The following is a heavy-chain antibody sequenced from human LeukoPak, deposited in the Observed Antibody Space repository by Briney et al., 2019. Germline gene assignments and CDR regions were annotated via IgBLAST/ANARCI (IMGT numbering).Heavy chain of an antibody. Sequence: QPGGSLRLSCAASGFTFSDHYMDWVRQAPGKGLEWVGRTRNKANSYTTEYAASVKGRFTISRDDSKNSLYLQMNSLKTEDTAVHYCVSSGYSSDTFDYWGQGTLVTVSS. CDR3: VSSGYSSDTFDY. J-gene: IGHJ4*02. CDR2: TRNKANSYTT. V-gene: IGHV3-72*01. D-gene: IGHD5-18*01. CDR1: GFTFSDHY.